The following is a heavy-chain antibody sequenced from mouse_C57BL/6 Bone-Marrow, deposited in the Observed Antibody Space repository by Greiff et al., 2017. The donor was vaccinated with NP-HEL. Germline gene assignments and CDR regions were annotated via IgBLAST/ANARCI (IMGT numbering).Heavy chain of an antibody. CDR1: GYTFTDYE. Sequence: SGAELVRPGASVTLSCKASGYTFTDYEMHWVKQTPVHGLEWIGAIDPETGGTAYNQKFKGKAILTADKSSSTAYMELRSLTSEDSAVYYCTRSGLLRYFDVWGTGTTVTVSS. D-gene: IGHD1-1*01. CDR3: TRSGLLRYFDV. CDR2: IDPETGGT. J-gene: IGHJ1*03. V-gene: IGHV1-15*01.